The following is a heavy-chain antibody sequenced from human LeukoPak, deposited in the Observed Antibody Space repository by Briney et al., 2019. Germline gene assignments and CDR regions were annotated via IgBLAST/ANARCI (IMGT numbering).Heavy chain of an antibody. CDR3: ARLDDYGGTFYYFDY. CDR1: GYSFTSYW. Sequence: GESLKISCKGSGYSFTSYWIGWVRQMPGKGLEWMGIIYPGDSDTRYSPSFQGQVTISADKSISTAYLQWSSLKASDTATYYCARLDDYGGTFYYFDYWGQGTLVTVSS. V-gene: IGHV5-51*01. D-gene: IGHD4-23*01. CDR2: IYPGDSDT. J-gene: IGHJ4*02.